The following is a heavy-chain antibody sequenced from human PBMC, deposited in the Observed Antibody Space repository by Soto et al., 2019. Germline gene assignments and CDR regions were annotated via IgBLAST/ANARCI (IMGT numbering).Heavy chain of an antibody. D-gene: IGHD6-6*01. Sequence: GGSLRRSCAASGFTFSDYYTAWIRQAPEKGLDWVASISSSSRTAKYGDSVKCRCISSRDNARNSLFLQMNRLRDEDTAVYYCARDVYRSSSSSPEGVWGKGTTVIVSS. CDR3: ARDVYRSSSSSPEGV. CDR1: GFTFSDYY. CDR2: ISSSSRTA. J-gene: IGHJ6*04. V-gene: IGHV3-11*06.